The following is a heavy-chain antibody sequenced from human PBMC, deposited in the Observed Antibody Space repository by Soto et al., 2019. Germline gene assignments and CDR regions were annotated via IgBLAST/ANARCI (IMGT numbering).Heavy chain of an antibody. V-gene: IGHV1-69*02. Sequence: QVQLVQSGAEVKKPGSSVRVSCTASGDTFNFYTISWVRQVPVQGPEWMGRIIPMLGMSNYAQKFQGRVTIMADKSTSKVDMHLSGLTSDDKFVYYFATNYGSGSTLFDYWGQGTLVTVSS. D-gene: IGHD3-10*01. CDR1: GDTFNFYT. CDR2: IIPMLGMS. CDR3: ATNYGSGSTLFDY. J-gene: IGHJ4*02.